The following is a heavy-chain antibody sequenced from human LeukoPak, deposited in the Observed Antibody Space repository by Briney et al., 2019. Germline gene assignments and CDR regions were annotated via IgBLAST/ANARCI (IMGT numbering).Heavy chain of an antibody. CDR2: IIPIFGTT. CDR3: ARAAGQIHKAFDM. Sequence: SVKVSCKASGGTFSSHAISWVRQAPGQGLEWMGGIIPIFGTTNYAQKFQGRVTITADESTSTAYMELSSLRAEDTAVYYCARAAGQIHKAFDMWGQGTMVTVSS. V-gene: IGHV1-69*13. CDR1: GGTFSSHA. J-gene: IGHJ3*02. D-gene: IGHD6-13*01.